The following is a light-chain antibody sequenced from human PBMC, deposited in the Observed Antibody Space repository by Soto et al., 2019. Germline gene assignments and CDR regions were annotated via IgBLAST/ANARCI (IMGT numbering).Light chain of an antibody. CDR2: KTS. CDR1: QSISSW. Sequence: DIQLTQSPSTLSASVEDRVTITCRASQSISSWLAWYQQKPGKAPKFSIYKTSNLESGVPSRFSGSGSGTEFTLTISSLQPDDFATYYCQFYNNYCWTFGQGTKVEIK. V-gene: IGKV1-5*03. CDR3: QFYNNYCWT. J-gene: IGKJ1*01.